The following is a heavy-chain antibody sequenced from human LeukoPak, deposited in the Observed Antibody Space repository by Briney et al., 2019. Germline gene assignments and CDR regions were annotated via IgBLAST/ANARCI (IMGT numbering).Heavy chain of an antibody. J-gene: IGHJ6*03. CDR1: GGSISSYY. D-gene: IGHD5-24*01. V-gene: IGHV4-59*12. CDR2: IYYSGSA. CDR3: ARDQALATITWYYYMDV. Sequence: SETLSLTCTVSGGSISSYYWSWIRQPPGKGLEWIGYIYYSGSANYNPSLKSRVTISVDTSKNQFSLKLSSVTAADTAVYYCARDQALATITWYYYMDVWGKGTTVTVSS.